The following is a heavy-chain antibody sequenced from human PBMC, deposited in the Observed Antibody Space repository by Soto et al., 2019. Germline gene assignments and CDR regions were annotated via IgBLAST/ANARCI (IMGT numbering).Heavy chain of an antibody. J-gene: IGHJ4*02. Sequence: QMQLVQSGAEVKERGSSVKISCKTSGGTFNTYALTWVRQAPGQGLEWIGGIIPIFGIKNVAQRFQGRVIITADESLTTAYMEMTSLRSDDTAVYYCAKEAGDHWGQGTLVTVSS. D-gene: IGHD3-10*01. CDR3: AKEAGDH. CDR2: IIPIFGIK. V-gene: IGHV1-69*01. CDR1: GGTFNTYA.